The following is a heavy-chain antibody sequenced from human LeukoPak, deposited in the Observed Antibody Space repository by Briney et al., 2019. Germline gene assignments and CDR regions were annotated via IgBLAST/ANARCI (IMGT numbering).Heavy chain of an antibody. CDR2: ISAYNGNT. V-gene: IGHV1-18*01. CDR1: GYTFTSYG. D-gene: IGHD1-26*01. CDR3: ARDLRCGSYRKHYFDY. J-gene: IGHJ4*02. Sequence: ASVKVSCKASGYTFTSYGISWVRQAPGQGLEWMGWISAYNGNTNYAQKLQGRVTMTTDTSTSTAYMELRSLRSDDTAVYYCARDLRCGSYRKHYFDYWGQGTLVTVSS.